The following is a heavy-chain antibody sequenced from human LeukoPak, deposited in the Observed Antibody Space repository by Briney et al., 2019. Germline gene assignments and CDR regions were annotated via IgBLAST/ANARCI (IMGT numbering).Heavy chain of an antibody. CDR2: IYSGGNT. CDR3: VRGLPASAHC. CDR1: GFAVNSDY. J-gene: IGHJ4*02. Sequence: PGGSLRLSCAASGFAVNSDYMSWVRQAPGKGLEWVSVIYSGGNTFYGDSVKGRFIISRDNSKNTLYLQMNSRRAEDMPVYYCVRGLPASAHCWGQGTLVTVYS. V-gene: IGHV3-66*01.